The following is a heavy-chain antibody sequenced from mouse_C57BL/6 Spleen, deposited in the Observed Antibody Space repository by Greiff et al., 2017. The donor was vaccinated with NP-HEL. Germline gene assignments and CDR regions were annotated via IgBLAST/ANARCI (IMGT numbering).Heavy chain of an antibody. CDR2: IDPENGDT. CDR3: TRYYYGSRGYFDV. V-gene: IGHV14-4*01. CDR1: GFNITDDY. Sequence: VQLQQSGAELVRPGASVKLSCTASGFNITDDYMHWVKQRPEQGLEWIGWIDPENGDTEYASKFQGKATITADTSSNTAYLQLSSLTSEDTAVYYCTRYYYGSRGYFDVWGTGTTVTVSS. D-gene: IGHD1-1*01. J-gene: IGHJ1*03.